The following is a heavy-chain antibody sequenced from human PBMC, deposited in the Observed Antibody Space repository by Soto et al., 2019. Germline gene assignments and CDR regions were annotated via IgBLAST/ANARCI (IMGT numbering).Heavy chain of an antibody. D-gene: IGHD3-22*01. CDR3: AKELRKVTMIVVVITSGFDY. Sequence: PGGSLRLSCAASGFTFSSYGMHWVRQAPGKGLEWVAVISYDGSNKYYADSVKGRFTISRDNSKNTLYLQMNSLRAEDTAVYYCAKELRKVTMIVVVITSGFDYWGQGTLVTVSS. CDR1: GFTFSSYG. V-gene: IGHV3-30*18. J-gene: IGHJ4*02. CDR2: ISYDGSNK.